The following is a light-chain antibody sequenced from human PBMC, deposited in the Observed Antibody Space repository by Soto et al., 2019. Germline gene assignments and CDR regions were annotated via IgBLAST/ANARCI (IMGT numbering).Light chain of an antibody. Sequence: EIVLTQSPATLSLSPGERATLSCRASQSVSSYLAWYQQKPGQAPRLLIYDASNRATGIPARFSGSGSGTDFTLTIGSLEPEDFAVYYCQQRSNWLFTFGPGTKVDI. CDR1: QSVSSY. V-gene: IGKV3-11*01. J-gene: IGKJ3*01. CDR3: QQRSNWLFT. CDR2: DAS.